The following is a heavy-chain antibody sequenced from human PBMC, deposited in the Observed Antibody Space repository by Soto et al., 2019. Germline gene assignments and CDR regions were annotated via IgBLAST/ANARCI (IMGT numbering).Heavy chain of an antibody. CDR2: IYYSGDT. V-gene: IGHV4-31*03. D-gene: IGHD6-13*01. CDR3: ARAAGHSSSWYADGTDV. J-gene: IGHJ6*02. CDR1: GGSLNSGGYY. Sequence: PSETLSLTCTVSGGSLNSGGYYWNWIRQHPGEGLERIGYIYYSGDTDYNPSLKSRITISLDTSKNQFSLRLSSMTAADTAVYYCARAAGHSSSWYADGTDVWGRGATVTVSS.